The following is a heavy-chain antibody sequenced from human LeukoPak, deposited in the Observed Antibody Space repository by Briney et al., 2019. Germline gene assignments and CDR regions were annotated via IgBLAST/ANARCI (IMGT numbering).Heavy chain of an antibody. Sequence: GGSLRLSCAASGFIFNEYAMHWVRQAPGKGLEWVSSVNWSPGSEAYADSVKGRFTISRDNAKNSLYLQMNNLRIEDTALYYCVKDSAGDASDWLDSWGQETLVTISS. CDR3: VKDSAGDASDWLDS. J-gene: IGHJ5*01. V-gene: IGHV3-9*01. CDR2: VNWSPGSE. CDR1: GFIFNEYA. D-gene: IGHD5-24*01.